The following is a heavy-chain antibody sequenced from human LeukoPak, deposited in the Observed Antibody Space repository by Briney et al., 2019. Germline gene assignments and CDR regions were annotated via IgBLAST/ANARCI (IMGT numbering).Heavy chain of an antibody. D-gene: IGHD5-18*01. V-gene: IGHV4-34*01. CDR1: GGTFSGYY. Sequence: SESLTLTCAVSGGTFSGYYWSWIRQPPGKGLEWIGEINNSGSTNYNPSLKSRVTISVDKTKKHFFLKQITVAGADNAADYYGRGAYSYGYLYYCGMDVWGQGTTVTVSS. CDR2: INNSGST. J-gene: IGHJ6*02. CDR3: GRGAYSYGYLYYCGMDV.